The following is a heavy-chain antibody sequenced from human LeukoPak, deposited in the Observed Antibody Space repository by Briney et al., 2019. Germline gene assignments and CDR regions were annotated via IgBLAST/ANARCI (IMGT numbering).Heavy chain of an antibody. Sequence: ASVKVSCKASGYTFTSYYMHWVRQAPGQGLEWMGLINPSGGRTTYAQKFQGRVTLTRDMSTSTVYMELSSLRSEDTAVYYCARGGDIHLRINYYYYMDVWGKGTTVTVSS. CDR3: ARGGDIHLRINYYYYMDV. D-gene: IGHD5-18*01. J-gene: IGHJ6*03. V-gene: IGHV1-46*01. CDR2: INPSGGRT. CDR1: GYTFTSYY.